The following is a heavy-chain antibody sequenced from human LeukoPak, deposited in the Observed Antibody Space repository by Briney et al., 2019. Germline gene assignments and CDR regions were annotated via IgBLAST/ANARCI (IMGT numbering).Heavy chain of an antibody. Sequence: ASVEVSCKASGYTFTTYYMHWMRQAPGQGLEWMGIINPGGGTTGYAQKFQGRVTMTTDTSTSTAYMELRSLRSDDTAVYYCARDPGFGSGSYFPFDYWGQGTLVTVSS. D-gene: IGHD3-10*01. CDR2: INPGGGTT. J-gene: IGHJ4*02. CDR3: ARDPGFGSGSYFPFDY. CDR1: GYTFTTYY. V-gene: IGHV1-46*01.